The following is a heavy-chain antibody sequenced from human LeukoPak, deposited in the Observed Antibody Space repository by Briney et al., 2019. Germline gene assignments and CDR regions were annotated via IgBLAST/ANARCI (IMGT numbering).Heavy chain of an antibody. CDR3: ARDLMGIAYRGAFYY. D-gene: IGHD6-13*01. CDR2: VSSSGTTI. CDR1: RFTFSSYE. V-gene: IGHV3-48*03. Sequence: GGSLRLSCAAYRFTFSSYEMNWVRQAPGKGLEWVSYVSSSGTTIYYGDSVKGRITISRDNAKNSLYLQMNSLRAEDTAVYYCARDLMGIAYRGAFYYWGQGTLVTVSS. J-gene: IGHJ4*02.